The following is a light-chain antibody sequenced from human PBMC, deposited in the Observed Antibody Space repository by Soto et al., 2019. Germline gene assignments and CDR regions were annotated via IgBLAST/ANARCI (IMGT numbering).Light chain of an antibody. CDR3: QQYNSYSRT. V-gene: IGKV1-5*03. CDR2: KAS. J-gene: IGKJ1*01. Sequence: DIQMTQSPSTLSASVGDRVTITCRASQSISNWLAWYQQKPGKAPKLLIYKASSLESGVPSRFSGSGSGTAFTLTISSLQPDDFAIYYCQQYNSYSRTFGQGTKVEIK. CDR1: QSISNW.